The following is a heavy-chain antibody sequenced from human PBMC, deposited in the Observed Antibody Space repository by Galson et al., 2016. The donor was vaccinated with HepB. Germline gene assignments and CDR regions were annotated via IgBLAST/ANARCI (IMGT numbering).Heavy chain of an antibody. CDR3: AREAIPHRRGAEFDP. V-gene: IGHV4-4*02. CDR2: IYHSGST. J-gene: IGHJ5*02. Sequence: SETLSLTCAVSGGSISSSNWWSWVRQPPGKGLEWIGEIYHSGSTNYNPSLKSRVTISVDKSKNQFSLKLSSVTAADTAVYYCAREAIPHRRGAEFDPWGQGTLVTVSS. D-gene: IGHD1-14*01. CDR1: GGSISSSNW.